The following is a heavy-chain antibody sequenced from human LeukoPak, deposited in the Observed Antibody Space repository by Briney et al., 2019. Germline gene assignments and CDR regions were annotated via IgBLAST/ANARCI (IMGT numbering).Heavy chain of an antibody. CDR3: AKDLGSSGYYG. Sequence: WVSGISWNSGSIGYADSVKGRFTISRDNAKNSLYLQMNSLRAEDTALYYCAKDLGSSGYYGWGQGTLVTVSS. CDR2: ISWNSGSI. V-gene: IGHV3-9*01. J-gene: IGHJ4*02. D-gene: IGHD3-22*01.